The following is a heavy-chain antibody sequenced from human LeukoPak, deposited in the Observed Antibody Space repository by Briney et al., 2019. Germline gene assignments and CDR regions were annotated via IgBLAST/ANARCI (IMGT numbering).Heavy chain of an antibody. D-gene: IGHD4-17*01. J-gene: IGHJ5*02. V-gene: IGHV3-48*03. Sequence: PGGSLRLSCAASGFTFSSYEMNWVRQAPGKGLEWVSYISSSGSTIYYADSVKGRFTISRDNAKNSLYLQMNSLRAEDTAVYYCARAYLHDYGDYQWFYPWGQGTLVTVSS. CDR1: GFTFSSYE. CDR3: ARAYLHDYGDYQWFYP. CDR2: ISSSGSTI.